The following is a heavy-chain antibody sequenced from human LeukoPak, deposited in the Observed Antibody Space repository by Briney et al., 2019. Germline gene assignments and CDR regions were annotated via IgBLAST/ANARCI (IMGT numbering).Heavy chain of an antibody. J-gene: IGHJ4*02. CDR3: ARGARYYFDY. CDR1: GYTFTGYY. D-gene: IGHD5-12*01. CDR2: INPNSGNT. V-gene: IGHV1-8*02. Sequence: ASVKVSCKASGYTFTGYYMHWVRQAPGQGLEWMGWINPNSGNTGYAQKFQGRVTMTRNTSISTAYMELSSLRSEDTAVYYCARGARYYFDYWGQGTLVTVSS.